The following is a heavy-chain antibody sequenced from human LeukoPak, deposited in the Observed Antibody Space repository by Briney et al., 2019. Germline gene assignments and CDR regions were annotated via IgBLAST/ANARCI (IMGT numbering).Heavy chain of an antibody. CDR3: AKEHPSRGPVLLWFGELLDSSSYGMDV. Sequence: PSETLSLTCTVSGGSISSSYYYWGWIRQPPGKGLEWVSAISGSGGSTYYADSVKGRFTISRDNSKNTLYLLMNSLRAEDTAVYYCAKEHPSRGPVLLWFGELLDSSSYGMDVWGQGTTVTVSS. V-gene: IGHV3-23*01. D-gene: IGHD3-10*01. J-gene: IGHJ6*01. CDR1: GGSISSSYYY. CDR2: ISGSGGST.